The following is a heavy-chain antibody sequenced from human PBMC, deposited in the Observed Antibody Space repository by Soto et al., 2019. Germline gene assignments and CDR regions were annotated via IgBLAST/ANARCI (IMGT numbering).Heavy chain of an antibody. CDR1: GDSCSSYA. Sequence: VKIACKGFGDSCSSYAISWLRQNNGQGFEWMRGIIPIFGTANYAQKFQGRVTITADESTSTAYMELSSLRSEDTAVYYCARDRRYYDSSGYLPRGYYGMDVWGHGTTVTVSS. J-gene: IGHJ6*02. CDR2: IIPIFGTA. D-gene: IGHD3-22*01. CDR3: ARDRRYYDSSGYLPRGYYGMDV. V-gene: IGHV1-69*01.